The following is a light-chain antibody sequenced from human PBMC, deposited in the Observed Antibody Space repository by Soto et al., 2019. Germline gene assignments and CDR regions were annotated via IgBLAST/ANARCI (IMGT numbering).Light chain of an antibody. CDR2: GAS. J-gene: IGKJ1*01. CDR3: QQYGSSPAWT. Sequence: EIVLTQSPGTLSLSPGERATLSCRASQSVSSSYLAWYKQKPGKAPRLLIYGASSRATGIPDRFSGSGSGTDFTLTISRLEPEDFAVYYCQQYGSSPAWTFGQGTKVEIK. V-gene: IGKV3-20*01. CDR1: QSVSSSY.